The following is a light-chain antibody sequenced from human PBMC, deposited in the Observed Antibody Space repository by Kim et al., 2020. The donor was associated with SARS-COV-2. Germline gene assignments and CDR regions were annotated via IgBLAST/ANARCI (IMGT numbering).Light chain of an antibody. CDR3: QSYDSSNHAV. J-gene: IGLJ7*01. V-gene: IGLV6-57*02. CDR2: EDN. Sequence: KTITISCTGSSGSIASNYVQWYPQRPGSAPTTVIYEDNQRPSGVPDRFSGSIDSSSNSASLTISGLKTEDEADYYCQSYDSSNHAVFGGGTQLTVL. CDR1: SGSIASNY.